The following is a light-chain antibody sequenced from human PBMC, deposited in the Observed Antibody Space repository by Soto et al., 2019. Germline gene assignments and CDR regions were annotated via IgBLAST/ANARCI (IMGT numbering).Light chain of an antibody. CDR3: QQYGSSPLIT. Sequence: EIVMTQSPATLSVSPGERATLSCGASQSVTSNLSWYQQKPGQAPRLLMYGVSSRATGIPDRFSGSGSGTDFTLTISRLEPEDFAVYHCQQYGSSPLITFGQGTRLEIK. V-gene: IGKV3-20*01. CDR1: QSVTSN. J-gene: IGKJ5*01. CDR2: GVS.